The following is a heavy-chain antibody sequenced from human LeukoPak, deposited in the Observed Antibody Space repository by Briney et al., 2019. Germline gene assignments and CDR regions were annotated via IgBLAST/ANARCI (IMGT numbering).Heavy chain of an antibody. V-gene: IGHV1-69*05. CDR3: ARDVIVVVTADAFDI. D-gene: IGHD2-21*02. CDR1: GGTFSSYA. Sequence: SVKVSCKASGGTFSSYAISWVRQAPGQGLEWMGRIISIFGTANYAQKFQGRVTITTDESTSTAYMELSSLRSEDTAVYYCARDVIVVVTADAFDIWGQGTMVTVSS. CDR2: IISIFGTA. J-gene: IGHJ3*02.